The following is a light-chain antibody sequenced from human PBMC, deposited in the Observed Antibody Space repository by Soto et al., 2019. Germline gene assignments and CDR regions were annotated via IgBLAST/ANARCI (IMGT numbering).Light chain of an antibody. Sequence: QPVLTQSPSASASLGAAVKLTCTLSSGHSIYAIAWHQQQPEKGPRYLMKLNSDGSHSKGDGIPDRFSGSSSGAERYLTISSLQSEDEADYYCQTGGTGPIVFGGGTKLTVL. CDR3: QTGGTGPIV. V-gene: IGLV4-69*01. J-gene: IGLJ2*01. CDR2: LNSDGSH. CDR1: SGHSIYA.